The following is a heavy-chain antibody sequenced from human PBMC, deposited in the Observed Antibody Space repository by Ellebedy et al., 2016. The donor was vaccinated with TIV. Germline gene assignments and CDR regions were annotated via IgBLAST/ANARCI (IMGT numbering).Heavy chain of an antibody. CDR1: GYTFTNYW. CDR2: MWPGDSDT. Sequence: GESLKISCKGSGYTFTNYWIGWVRQMPGKGLEWIGIMWPGDSDTRYSPSFEGRVTISADKSISTTYLPWSSLKASDSAMYYCARQGGSYWANLDNWGQGTLVTVSS. V-gene: IGHV5-51*01. CDR3: ARQGGSYWANLDN. D-gene: IGHD1-26*01. J-gene: IGHJ4*02.